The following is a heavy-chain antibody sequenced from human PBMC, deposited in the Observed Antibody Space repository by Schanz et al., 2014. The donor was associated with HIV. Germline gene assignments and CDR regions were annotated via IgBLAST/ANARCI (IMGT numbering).Heavy chain of an antibody. CDR2: ISHSGIT. V-gene: IGHV4-30-2*01. D-gene: IGHD2-15*01. CDR3: ARVTVVEALYYFDY. CDR1: GGSISGYS. Sequence: QLHLQESGPGLVKPSETLSLTCTVSGGSISGYSWSWIRQPPGKGLEWIGYISHSGITYYSPSLKSRVTISIGRSSNQFSLKLSSVTAADTAVYYCARVTVVEALYYFDYWGQGTLVTVSS. J-gene: IGHJ4*02.